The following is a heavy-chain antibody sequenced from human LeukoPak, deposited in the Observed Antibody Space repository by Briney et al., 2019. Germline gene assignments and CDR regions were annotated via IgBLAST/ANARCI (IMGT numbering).Heavy chain of an antibody. D-gene: IGHD3-10*01. CDR1: GGSMTSTSHY. J-gene: IGHJ6*03. V-gene: IGHV4-39*07. CDR3: ARSWWRRNASGSQRNYYYYLDV. Sequence: SETLSLTCTVSGGSMTSTSHYWGWIRQPPGKGLEWIGSIYYSGNTYYNPSLKSRVAISEDTSKNQFSLKVTSVTAADTAVYFCARSWWRRNASGSQRNYYYYLDVWGRGTTVTVSS. CDR2: IYYSGNT.